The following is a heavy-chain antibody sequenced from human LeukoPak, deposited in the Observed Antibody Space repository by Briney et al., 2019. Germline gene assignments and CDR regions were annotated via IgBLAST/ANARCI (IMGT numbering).Heavy chain of an antibody. J-gene: IGHJ4*02. CDR1: GLTFSSYA. CDR3: AKDDVSGLDY. Sequence: PGGSLTLSCAASGLTFSSYAMSWVRQAPGKGLEWVAGISYDGSNKYYADSVKCRFTISRGNAKNYLYLQMNSLRAEDTALYYCAKDDVSGLDYWGQGTLVTVSS. D-gene: IGHD3-3*01. CDR2: ISYDGSNK. V-gene: IGHV3-30*18.